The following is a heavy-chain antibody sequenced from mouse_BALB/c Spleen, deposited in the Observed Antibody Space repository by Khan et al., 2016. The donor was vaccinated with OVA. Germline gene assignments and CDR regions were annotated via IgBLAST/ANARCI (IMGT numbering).Heavy chain of an antibody. CDR3: DPASTYYVSFAY. V-gene: IGHV1S136*01. Sequence: VQLQQSGPVLVKPGASVKMSCKASGYTFTSYVMHWVKQRPGLGLEWIGYIYPFNDDTKYNEKFKDKATLTSDKSSSTAYMELSSLTSEDSAVFYCDPASTYYVSFAYWGQGTLVTVSA. CDR1: GYTFTSYV. J-gene: IGHJ3*01. D-gene: IGHD1-1*01. CDR2: IYPFNDDT.